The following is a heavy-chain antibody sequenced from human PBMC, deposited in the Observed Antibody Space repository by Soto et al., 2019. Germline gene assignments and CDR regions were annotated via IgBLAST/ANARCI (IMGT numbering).Heavy chain of an antibody. CDR1: GFTFSSYA. D-gene: IGHD4-17*01. V-gene: IGHV3-30-3*01. CDR2: ISYDGSNK. Sequence: QVQLVESGGGVVQPGRSLRLSCAASGFTFSSYAMHWVRQAPGKGLEWVAVISYDGSNKYYADSVKGRFTISRDNSMNALYLLMNSLRAEDTAVYYCASPEGPSVTTLDYWGQGTLVTVSS. J-gene: IGHJ4*02. CDR3: ASPEGPSVTTLDY.